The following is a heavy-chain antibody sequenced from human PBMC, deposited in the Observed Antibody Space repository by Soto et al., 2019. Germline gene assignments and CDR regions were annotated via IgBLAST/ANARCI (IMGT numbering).Heavy chain of an antibody. V-gene: IGHV1-18*01. J-gene: IGHJ4*02. D-gene: IGHD1-26*01. Sequence: QGHLVQSGAEVKKPGASGKVSCKGSGYAFTTYGITWVRQAPGQGLEWMGWISAHHGNTNYAQKLQVRVTVTRDTSTSTAYMELRSLRSDDTAVYYCASGRYGDYWGQGALVTVSS. CDR3: ASGRYGDY. CDR1: GYAFTTYG. CDR2: ISAHHGNT.